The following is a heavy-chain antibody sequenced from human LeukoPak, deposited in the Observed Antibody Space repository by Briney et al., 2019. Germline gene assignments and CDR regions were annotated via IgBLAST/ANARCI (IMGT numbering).Heavy chain of an antibody. V-gene: IGHV3-21*01. Sequence: GSLRLSCAASGFTFSSYSMNWVRQAPGKGLEWVSSISSSSSYIYYADSVKGRFTISRDNAKNSLYLQMNSLRAEDAAVYYCARGLGIAAAGTGGGDYWGQGTLATVSS. CDR1: GFTFSSYS. J-gene: IGHJ4*02. CDR3: ARGLGIAAAGTGGGDY. D-gene: IGHD6-13*01. CDR2: ISSSSSYI.